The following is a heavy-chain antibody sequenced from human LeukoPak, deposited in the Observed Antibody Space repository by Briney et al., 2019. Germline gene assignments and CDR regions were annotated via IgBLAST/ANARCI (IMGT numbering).Heavy chain of an antibody. J-gene: IGHJ4*02. V-gene: IGHV1-24*01. D-gene: IGHD6-19*01. CDR2: FDPEDGET. CDR1: GYTLTELS. Sequence: VASVKVSCKVSGYTLTELSMHWVRQASGKGLECMGGFDPEDGETIYAQKFQGRVTMTEDTSTDTAYMELSSLRSEDTAVYYCATITVAGTYYFDYWGQGTLVTVSS. CDR3: ATITVAGTYYFDY.